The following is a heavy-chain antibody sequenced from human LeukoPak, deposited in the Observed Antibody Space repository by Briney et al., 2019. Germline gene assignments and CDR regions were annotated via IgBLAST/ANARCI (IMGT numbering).Heavy chain of an antibody. CDR2: IKQDGSER. Sequence: GGSLRLSCAASGLSFSSYWMSWVRQAPGKGLEWVAIIKQDGSERYYVDSVKGRFTISRDNSRNSLYLQMDILRAEDTAVYYCARDLGGRSGHWGQGTLVTVSS. CDR1: GLSFSSYW. J-gene: IGHJ4*02. D-gene: IGHD1-26*01. V-gene: IGHV3-7*01. CDR3: ARDLGGRSGH.